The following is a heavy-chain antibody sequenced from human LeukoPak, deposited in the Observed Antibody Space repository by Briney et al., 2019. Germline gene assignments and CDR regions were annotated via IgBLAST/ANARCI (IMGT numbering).Heavy chain of an antibody. J-gene: IGHJ5*02. D-gene: IGHD6-19*01. CDR1: GFAFSSQA. CDR2: ISDSGDIT. Sequence: GGSLRLSCAASGFAFSSQAMGWVRQAPGKGLEWVSVISDSGDITYYADSVKGRFTISRDNSKNTLYLQMISLRADDTAVYYCAKDARRSDGWYFFDHWGQGALLTV. CDR3: AKDARRSDGWYFFDH. V-gene: IGHV3-23*01.